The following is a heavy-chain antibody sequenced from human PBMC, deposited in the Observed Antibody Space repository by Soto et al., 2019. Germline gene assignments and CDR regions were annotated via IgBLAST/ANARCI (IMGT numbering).Heavy chain of an antibody. CDR2: IRGFSPYT. V-gene: IGHV3-21*01. CDR3: ARDRGYDAHDYYYNAMDV. CDR1: GFTFRTYT. Sequence: GGSLRLSCISSGFTFRTYTMNWVRQAPGKGLEWVSGIRGFSPYTFYAESVKGRFTISRDNAKNSLYLQMNSLRAEDTAVYYCARDRGYDAHDYYYNAMDVWRQGTTVTVSS. D-gene: IGHD3-10*01. J-gene: IGHJ6*02.